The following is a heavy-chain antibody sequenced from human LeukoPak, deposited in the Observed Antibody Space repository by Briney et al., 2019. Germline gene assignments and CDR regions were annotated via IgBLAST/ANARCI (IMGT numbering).Heavy chain of an antibody. CDR3: ARGDCSSTSCPIWG. V-gene: IGHV1-69*01. J-gene: IGHJ4*02. CDR1: GGTFSSYA. D-gene: IGHD2-2*01. CDR2: IIPIFGTA. Sequence: SVTVSCKASGGTFSSYAISWVRQAPGQGLEWMGGIIPIFGTANYAQKFQGRVTITADESTSTAYMELSSLRSEDTAVYYCARGDCSSTSCPIWGWGQGTLVTVSS.